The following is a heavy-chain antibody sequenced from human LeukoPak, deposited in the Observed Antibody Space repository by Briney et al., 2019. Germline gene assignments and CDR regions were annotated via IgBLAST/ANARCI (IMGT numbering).Heavy chain of an antibody. V-gene: IGHV4-34*01. CDR3: ARFTQYYYDSSGYQNKYYFDY. J-gene: IGHJ4*02. D-gene: IGHD3-22*01. CDR1: GGSISSYY. Sequence: KAGGSLSLTCTVSGGSISSYYWSWIRQPPGKGLEWIGEINHSGSTDYNPSLKSRVTISVDTSKNQFSLKLSSVTAADTAVYYCARFTQYYYDSSGYQNKYYFDYWGQGTLVTVSS. CDR2: INHSGST.